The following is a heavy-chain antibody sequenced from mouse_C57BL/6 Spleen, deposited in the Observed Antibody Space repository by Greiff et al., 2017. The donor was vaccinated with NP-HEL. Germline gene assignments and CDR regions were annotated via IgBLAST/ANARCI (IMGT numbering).Heavy chain of an antibody. CDR2: ISSGGSYT. CDR3: ARDYYGSSYNYAMDY. D-gene: IGHD1-1*01. J-gene: IGHJ4*01. Sequence: EVNVVESGGDLVKPGGSLKLSCAASGFTFSSYGMSWVRQTPDKRLEWVATISSGGSYTYYPDSVKGRFTISRDNAKNTLYLQMSSLKSEDTAMYYCARDYYGSSYNYAMDYWGQGTSVTVSS. V-gene: IGHV5-6*01. CDR1: GFTFSSYG.